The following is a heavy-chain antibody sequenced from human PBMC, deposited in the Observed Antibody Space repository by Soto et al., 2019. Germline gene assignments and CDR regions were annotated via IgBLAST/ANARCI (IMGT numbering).Heavy chain of an antibody. J-gene: IGHJ4*02. CDR1: GYTFTSYG. Sequence: QVQLVQSGAEVKKPGASVKVYCKASGYTFTSYGTTWVRQAPGQGHAWMGWISAYSCNTNYAQKLQGRVTMTTDTSSSTAYMELRSLRSDDTAVYSCATTRQWLVMDYWGQGNLVTVSS. D-gene: IGHD6-19*01. V-gene: IGHV1-18*04. CDR3: ATTRQWLVMDY. CDR2: ISAYSCNT.